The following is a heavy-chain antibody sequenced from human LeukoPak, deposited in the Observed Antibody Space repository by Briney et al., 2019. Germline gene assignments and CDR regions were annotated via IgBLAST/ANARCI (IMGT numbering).Heavy chain of an antibody. CDR3: ARGNGYCSSTSCPRWFDP. CDR1: GGSFSGYY. J-gene: IGHJ5*02. V-gene: IGHV4-34*01. Sequence: PSETLSLTCAAYGGSFSGYYWSWIRQPPGKGLEWIGEINHSEYINYNPSLKSRVTISVDTSKNQFSLKLSSVTAADTAVYYCARGNGYCSSTSCPRWFDPWGQGTLVTVSS. D-gene: IGHD2-2*01. CDR2: INHSEYI.